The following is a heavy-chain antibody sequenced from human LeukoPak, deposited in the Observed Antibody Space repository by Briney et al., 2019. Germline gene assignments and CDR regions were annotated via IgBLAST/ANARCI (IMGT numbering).Heavy chain of an antibody. D-gene: IGHD6-19*01. CDR2: ISAYNGNT. V-gene: IGHV1-18*01. Sequence: ASVKVSCKASGYTFTSYGISWVRQAPGQGLEWMGWISAYNGNTNYAQKLQGRVTMTTDTSTSTAYMELRSLRSDDTAVYYCARACRIAVAGTPGWFDPWGQGTLVTVSS. CDR3: ARACRIAVAGTPGWFDP. CDR1: GYTFTSYG. J-gene: IGHJ5*02.